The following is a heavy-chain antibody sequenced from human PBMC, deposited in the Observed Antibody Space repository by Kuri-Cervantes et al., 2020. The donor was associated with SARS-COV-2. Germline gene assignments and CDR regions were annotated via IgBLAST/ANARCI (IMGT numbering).Heavy chain of an antibody. Sequence: GESLKISCAASGFTFSRYSMNWVRQAPGKGLEWVSSIISSSSYIYYADSVKGRFNISRDNSKNTLYLQMNSLRAEDSAVYYCAKDALWCGFDPWGQGTLVTVSS. CDR1: GFTFSRYS. CDR3: AKDALWCGFDP. D-gene: IGHD3-3*01. CDR2: IISSSSYI. V-gene: IGHV3-21*01. J-gene: IGHJ5*02.